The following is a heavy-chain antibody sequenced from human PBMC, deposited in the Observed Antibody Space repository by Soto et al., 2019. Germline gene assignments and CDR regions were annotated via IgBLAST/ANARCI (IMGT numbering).Heavy chain of an antibody. V-gene: IGHV5-10-1*01. CDR1: GYSFTSYW. CDR3: ATRYCSSTSCYSYYYGMDV. J-gene: IGHJ6*02. D-gene: IGHD2-2*01. Sequence: PGESLKFSCKGSGYSFTSYWISWVRQMPGKGLEWMGRIDPSDSYTNYSPSFQGHVTIAADKSISTAYLQWSSLKASDTAMYYCATRYCSSTSCYSYYYGMDVWGQGTTVTVSS. CDR2: IDPSDSYT.